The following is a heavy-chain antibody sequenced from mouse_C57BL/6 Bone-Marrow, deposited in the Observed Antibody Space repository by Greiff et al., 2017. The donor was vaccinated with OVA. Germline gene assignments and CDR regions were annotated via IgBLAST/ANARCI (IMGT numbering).Heavy chain of an antibody. CDR3: AIKLSWFAY. V-gene: IGHV1-59*01. CDR2: IDPSDSYT. CDR1: GYTFTSYW. J-gene: IGHJ3*01. Sequence: VKLQQPGAELVRPGTSVKLSCKASGYTFTSYWMHWVKQRPGQGLEWIGVIDPSDSYTNYNQKFKGKATLTVDTSSSTAYMQLSSLTSEDSAVYYCAIKLSWFAYWGQGTLVTVSA.